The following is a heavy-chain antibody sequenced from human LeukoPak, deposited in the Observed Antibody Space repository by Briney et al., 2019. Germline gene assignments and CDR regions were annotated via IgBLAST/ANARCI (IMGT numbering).Heavy chain of an antibody. CDR2: IYTSGST. CDR1: GGSISSYY. CDR3: ARDLSHSGWYQEGY. V-gene: IGHV4-4*07. Sequence: SETLSLTCIVSGGSISSYYWSWIRQPAGKGLEWIGRIYTSGSTNYNPSLKSRVTMSVDTSKNQFSLKLTSVTAADTAVYYCARDLSHSGWYQEGYWGQGTLVTVSS. J-gene: IGHJ4*02. D-gene: IGHD6-19*01.